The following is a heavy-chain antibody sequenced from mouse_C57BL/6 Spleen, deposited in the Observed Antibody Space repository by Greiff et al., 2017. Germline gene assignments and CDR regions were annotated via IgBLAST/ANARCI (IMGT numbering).Heavy chain of an antibody. J-gene: IGHJ2*01. D-gene: IGHD4-1*01. CDR1: GYTFTSYW. CDR2: IYPGNSDT. V-gene: IGHV1-5*01. CDR3: TRGLGVYFDY. Sequence: EVQLQQSGTVLVRPGASVKMSCKTSGYTFTSYWMHWVKQRPGQGLEWIGAIYPGNSDTSYNQKFQGKAKLTAVTSASTAYMELSSLTNEDSAVYYCTRGLGVYFDYWGQGTTLTVSS.